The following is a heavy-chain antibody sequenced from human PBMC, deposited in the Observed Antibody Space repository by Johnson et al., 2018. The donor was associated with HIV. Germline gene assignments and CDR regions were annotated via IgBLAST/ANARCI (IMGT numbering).Heavy chain of an antibody. V-gene: IGHV3-30-3*01. Sequence: VQLVESGGGVVQPGRSLRLSCTASGFTFSSYAMHWVRQAPGKGLDWVAVISYDGSNKYYADSVKGRFTISRDNSKNTLYLQMNSLRAEDTAVYYCARDKYPPTAAAGTDAFDIWGQGTMVTVSS. CDR1: GFTFSSYA. J-gene: IGHJ3*02. CDR3: ARDKYPPTAAAGTDAFDI. D-gene: IGHD6-13*01. CDR2: ISYDGSNK.